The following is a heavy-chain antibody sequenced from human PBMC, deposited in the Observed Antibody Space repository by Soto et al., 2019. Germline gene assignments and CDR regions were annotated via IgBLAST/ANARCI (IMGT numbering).Heavy chain of an antibody. V-gene: IGHV4-31*03. CDR1: GGSISSGGYY. D-gene: IGHD3-10*01. Sequence: SETLSLTCTVSGGSISSGGYYWSWIRQHPGKGLEWIGYIYYSGSTYYNPSLKSRVTISVDTSKNQFSLKLSSVTVADTAVYYCATYGSGSYYTRRTFDYWGQGXLVTVYS. J-gene: IGHJ4*02. CDR2: IYYSGST. CDR3: ATYGSGSYYTRRTFDY.